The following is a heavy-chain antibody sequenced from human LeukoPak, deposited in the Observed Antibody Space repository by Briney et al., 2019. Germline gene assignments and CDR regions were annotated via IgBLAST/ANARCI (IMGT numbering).Heavy chain of an antibody. CDR1: GYTFTSYG. CDR2: ISAYNGNT. J-gene: IGHJ6*02. Sequence: GASVKVSCKASGYTFTSYGISWVRQAPGQGLEWMGWISAYNGNTNYAQKLQGRVTMTTDTSTSTAYMELRSLRSDDTAVYYCARVLEMATMRGFYYYYYGMDVWGQGTTVTVSS. V-gene: IGHV1-18*01. CDR3: ARVLEMATMRGFYYYYYGMDV. D-gene: IGHD5-24*01.